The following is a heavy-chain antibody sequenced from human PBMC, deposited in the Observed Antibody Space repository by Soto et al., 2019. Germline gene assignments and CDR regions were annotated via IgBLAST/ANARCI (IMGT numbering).Heavy chain of an antibody. Sequence: EVQLLESGGGLVPPGGSLSLSCAASEFTFSSSAMSWVRQAPGKGLEWVSAISGSGGTSYYADSVKGRFTISRDNSKNALYLQMHRLRAEDTAIYCCAKDDNTNDWGRKIDSWGPGTLVTVSS. CDR1: EFTFSSSA. J-gene: IGHJ4*02. D-gene: IGHD7-27*01. CDR3: AKDDNTNDWGRKIDS. V-gene: IGHV3-23*01. CDR2: ISGSGGTS.